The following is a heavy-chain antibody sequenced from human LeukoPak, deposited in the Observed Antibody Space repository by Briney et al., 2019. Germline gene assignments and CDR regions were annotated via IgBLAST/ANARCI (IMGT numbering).Heavy chain of an antibody. J-gene: IGHJ4*02. CDR1: GVSVSSGSYY. CDR2: IYYSGST. CDR3: ATSYYYDSSGYYYGFDY. Sequence: SETLSLTCTVSGVSVSSGSYYWSWIRQPPGKGLEWIGYIYYSGSTNYNPSLKSRVTISVDTSKNQFSLKLSSVTAADTAVYYCATSYYYDSSGYYYGFDYWGQGTLVTVSS. V-gene: IGHV4-61*01. D-gene: IGHD3-22*01.